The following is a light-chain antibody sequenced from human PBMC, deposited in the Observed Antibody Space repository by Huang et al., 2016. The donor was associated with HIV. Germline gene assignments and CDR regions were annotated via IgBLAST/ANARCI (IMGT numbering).Light chain of an antibody. J-gene: IGKJ1*01. CDR3: QQYYSSPQT. CDR1: QSVYSTSTSKDY. V-gene: IGKV4-1*01. Sequence: DIILTQSPDSLAVSLGERASLSCRSSQSVYSTSTSKDYMAWFQQKPGQPPKLLLVWASTREAGVPDRFSGSGSGTQFTLTIANLEAEDAAIYYCQQYYSSPQTFGQGTRVEVK. CDR2: WAS.